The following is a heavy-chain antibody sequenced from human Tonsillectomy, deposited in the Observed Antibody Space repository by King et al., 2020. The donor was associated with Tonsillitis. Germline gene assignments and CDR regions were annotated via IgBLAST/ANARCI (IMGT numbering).Heavy chain of an antibody. Sequence: QMQLQESGPGLVTPSGTLSLTCFVSGGSIVDTSYYWAWIRQPPGKGLEWIANIFYNGKTYYSPSLKSRATISVDTSKNHFSLNLIAVTAADTAMYYCARTELAYGGRGYYYPEDGFDVWGQGTMVAVSS. CDR2: IFYNGKT. D-gene: IGHD3-22*01. J-gene: IGHJ3*01. V-gene: IGHV4-39*01. CDR1: GGSIVDTSYY. CDR3: ARTELAYGGRGYYYPEDGFDV.